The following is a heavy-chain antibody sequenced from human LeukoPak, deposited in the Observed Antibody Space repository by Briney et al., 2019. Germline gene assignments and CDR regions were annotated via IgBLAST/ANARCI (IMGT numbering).Heavy chain of an antibody. V-gene: IGHV1-46*01. CDR2: IDPSGGST. D-gene: IGHD2-2*01. Sequence: ASVKVSCKASGYTFTSYYMHWVRQAPGQGLEWMGIIDPSGGSTSYAQKFQGRVTMTRDMSTSTVYMELSSLRSEDTAVYYCARGRYCSSTSCYEGGPDYWGQGTLVTVSS. J-gene: IGHJ4*02. CDR1: GYTFTSYY. CDR3: ARGRYCSSTSCYEGGPDY.